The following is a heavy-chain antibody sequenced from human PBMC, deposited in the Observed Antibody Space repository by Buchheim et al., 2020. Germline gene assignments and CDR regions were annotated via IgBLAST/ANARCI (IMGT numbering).Heavy chain of an antibody. CDR2: IRSKAYGGTT. J-gene: IGHJ4*02. CDR3: TRDRNNWNQRGLDY. V-gene: IGHV3-49*04. Sequence: EVQLVESGGGLVQPGRSLRLSCTASGFTFGDYAMSWVRQAPGKGLEWVGFIRSKAYGGTTEYAASVKGRFTISRDDSKSIAYLQMNSLKTEDTAVYYCTRDRNNWNQRGLDYWGQGTL. CDR1: GFTFGDYA. D-gene: IGHD1-20*01.